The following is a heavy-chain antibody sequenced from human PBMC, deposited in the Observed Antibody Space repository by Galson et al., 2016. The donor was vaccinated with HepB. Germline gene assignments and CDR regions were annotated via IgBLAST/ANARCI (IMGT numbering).Heavy chain of an antibody. CDR1: GFTFSSYG. CDR3: ASIAAAGYYYGMDF. Sequence: SLRLSCAASGFTFSSYGMHWVRQAPGKGLEWVAVIWYDGSNKYYADSVKGRFTISGDNSKNTLYLQMNSLRAEDTAVYYCASIAAAGYYYGMDFWGQGTTVTVSS. J-gene: IGHJ6*02. V-gene: IGHV3-30*19. CDR2: IWYDGSNK. D-gene: IGHD6-13*01.